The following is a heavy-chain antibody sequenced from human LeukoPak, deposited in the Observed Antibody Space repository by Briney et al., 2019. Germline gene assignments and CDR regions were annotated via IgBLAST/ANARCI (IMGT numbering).Heavy chain of an antibody. CDR1: GFTFSSYS. Sequence: GGSLRLSCAASGFTFSSYSMNWVRQAPGKGREWVSYISSSSSTIYYADSVKGRFTISRDNSKNTLYLQMNSLRAEDTAVYYCAKVPYDSSGYYVAGGDYWGQGTLVTVSS. CDR2: ISSSSSTI. J-gene: IGHJ4*02. CDR3: AKVPYDSSGYYVAGGDY. V-gene: IGHV3-48*01. D-gene: IGHD3-22*01.